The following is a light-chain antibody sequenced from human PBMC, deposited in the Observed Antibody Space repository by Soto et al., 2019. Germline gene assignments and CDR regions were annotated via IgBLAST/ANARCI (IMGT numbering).Light chain of an antibody. CDR3: QQYNSWYT. V-gene: IGKV1-5*03. J-gene: IGKJ2*01. CDR1: QSISSW. CDR2: KAS. Sequence: DIQMTQSPSTLSASVGDRVTITCRASQSISSWLAWYKQKPGKAPKLLIYKASSLESGVPSRFSGSGSGTEFTLTISSLQPDDFATYYCQQYNSWYTFGQWTKLEIK.